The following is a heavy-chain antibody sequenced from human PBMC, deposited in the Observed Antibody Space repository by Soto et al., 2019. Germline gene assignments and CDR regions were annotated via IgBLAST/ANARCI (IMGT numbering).Heavy chain of an antibody. CDR3: ARRRENGSYGYWYFDL. D-gene: IGHD5-18*01. Sequence: QVQLQESGPGLVKPSQTLSLTCTVSGGSISSGGYYWSWIRQHPGKGLEWIGYIYYSGSTYYNPSLKSRVTISVDTSKNQFSLKLSSVTAADTDVYYCARRRENGSYGYWYFDLWGRGTLVTVSS. CDR2: IYYSGST. V-gene: IGHV4-31*03. CDR1: GGSISSGGYY. J-gene: IGHJ2*01.